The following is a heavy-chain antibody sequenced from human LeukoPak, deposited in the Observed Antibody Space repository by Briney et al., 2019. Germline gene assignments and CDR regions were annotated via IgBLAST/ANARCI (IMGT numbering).Heavy chain of an antibody. CDR2: ISAYNGNT. CDR1: GYTFTSYG. V-gene: IGHV1-18*01. Sequence: ASVKVSCKASGYTFTSYGISWVRQAPGQGLEWMGWISAYNGNTNYAQKLQGRVTMTTDTSTSTAYMELRSLRSDDTAVYYCARDGTLAAAGEGFDYWGQGTLVTVSS. D-gene: IGHD6-13*01. J-gene: IGHJ4*02. CDR3: ARDGTLAAAGEGFDY.